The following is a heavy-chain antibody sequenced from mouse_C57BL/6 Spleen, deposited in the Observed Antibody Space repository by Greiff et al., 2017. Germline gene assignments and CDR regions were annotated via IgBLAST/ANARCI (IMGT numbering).Heavy chain of an antibody. CDR3: ARKSTETGYFDL. V-gene: IGHV1-69*01. J-gene: IGHJ1*03. CDR1: GYTFTSSW. CDR2: IDPSDSYT. D-gene: IGHD3-2*01. Sequence: QVQLQQSGAELVMPGASVKLSCKASGYTFTSSWMHWVKQRPGQGLEWIGEIDPSDSYTNYNQKFKGKSTLTVDKSSSTAYMQLSSLTSADSAVYYCARKSTETGYFDLWATGTTVTVSS.